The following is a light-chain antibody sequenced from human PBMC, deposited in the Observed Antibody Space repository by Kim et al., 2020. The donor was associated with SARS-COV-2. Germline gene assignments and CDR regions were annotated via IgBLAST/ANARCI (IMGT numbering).Light chain of an antibody. CDR1: RSNIGSNY. J-gene: IGLJ3*02. CDR3: STWDDSLNCWV. Sequence: GPPGRRVTISCSGRRSNIGSNYVYWYQQLPGTAPKLLIYRNNQRPSGVSDRFSGSKSGSSASLVISGLRSEDETHYYCSTWDDSLNCWVFGGGTKVT. CDR2: RNN. V-gene: IGLV1-47*01.